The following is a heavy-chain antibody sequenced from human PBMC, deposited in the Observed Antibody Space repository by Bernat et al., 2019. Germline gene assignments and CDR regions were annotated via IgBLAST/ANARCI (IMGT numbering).Heavy chain of an antibody. CDR3: AKDAWAAAGQPEYFQH. CDR1: GFTFSSYG. D-gene: IGHD6-19*01. CDR2: ISDDGSNK. V-gene: IGHV3-30*18. Sequence: QVQLVESGGGVVQPGRSLRLSCAASGFTFSSYGMHWVRQAPGKGLEWVAVISDDGSNKYYADSVKGRFTISRDNSKNTLYLQMNSLRAEDTAVYYCAKDAWAAAGQPEYFQHWGQGTMVTVSS. J-gene: IGHJ1*01.